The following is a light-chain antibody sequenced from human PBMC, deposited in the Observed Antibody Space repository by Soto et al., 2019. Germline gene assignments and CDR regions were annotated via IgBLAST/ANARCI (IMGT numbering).Light chain of an antibody. Sequence: EIVMTQSPATLSVSPGERDTLSCRASQSVSTNLAWFQQKPGQAPRLLIYDASSRATGSPARFSGSGSGTEFTLTISSLQSEDFAVYYCQQYDKWPPGWTFGQGTKV. V-gene: IGKV3-15*01. CDR3: QQYDKWPPGWT. CDR2: DAS. J-gene: IGKJ1*01. CDR1: QSVSTN.